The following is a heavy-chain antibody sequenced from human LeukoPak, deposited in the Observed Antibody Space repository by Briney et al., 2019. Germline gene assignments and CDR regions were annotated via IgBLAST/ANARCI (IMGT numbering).Heavy chain of an antibody. CDR2: IISSGSYI. CDR3: AREDASSWDY. J-gene: IGHJ4*02. Sequence: PGGSLRLSCAASGFTFSIYSMDWVRQAPGKGLEWVSSIISSGSYIYYADSVKGRFTISRDNAKNSLYLQMNSLRAEDTAVYYCAREDASSWDYWGQGILVTVSS. CDR1: GFTFSIYS. V-gene: IGHV3-21*01. D-gene: IGHD6-13*01.